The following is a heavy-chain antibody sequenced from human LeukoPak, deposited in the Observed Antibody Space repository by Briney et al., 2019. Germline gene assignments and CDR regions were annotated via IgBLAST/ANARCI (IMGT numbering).Heavy chain of an antibody. CDR2: VNHSGST. CDR1: GGSFSGYY. J-gene: IGHJ4*02. V-gene: IGHV4-34*01. D-gene: IGHD1-26*01. CDR3: AGDSGNFDY. Sequence: PSETLSLTCAVYGGSFSGYYWNWIRQPPGKGLEWIGEVNHSGSTNYNPSLKSRVTISVDTSKNQFSLKLRSVTAADTAVYYCAGDSGNFDYWGQGTLVTVSS.